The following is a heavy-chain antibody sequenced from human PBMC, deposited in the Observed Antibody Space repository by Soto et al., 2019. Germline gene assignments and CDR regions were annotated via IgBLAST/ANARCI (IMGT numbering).Heavy chain of an antibody. D-gene: IGHD1-26*01. J-gene: IGHJ4*02. CDR1: GGSISSYY. V-gene: IGHV4-59*01. Sequence: SETLSLTCTVSGGSISSYYWSWIRQPPGEGLEWIGYIYYSGSTNYNPSLKSRVTISVDTSKNQFSLKLSSVTAADTAVYYCASSPPSGELLLFDYWGQGTLVTVSS. CDR3: ASSPPSGELLLFDY. CDR2: IYYSGST.